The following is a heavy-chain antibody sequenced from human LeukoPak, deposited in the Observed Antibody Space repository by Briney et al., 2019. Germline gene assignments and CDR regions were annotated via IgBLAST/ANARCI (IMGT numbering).Heavy chain of an antibody. CDR1: GFTFSSYG. D-gene: IGHD2-15*01. CDR2: IWYDGSNK. J-gene: IGHJ4*02. V-gene: IGHV3-33*01. CDR3: ARVEEVFRYCSGGSCYGIGY. Sequence: GGSLRLSCAASGFTFSSYGMHWVRQAPGKGLEWVAVIWYDGSNKYYADSVKDRFTISRDNSKNTLYLQMNSLRAEDTAVYYCARVEEVFRYCSGGSCYGIGYWGQGTLVTVSS.